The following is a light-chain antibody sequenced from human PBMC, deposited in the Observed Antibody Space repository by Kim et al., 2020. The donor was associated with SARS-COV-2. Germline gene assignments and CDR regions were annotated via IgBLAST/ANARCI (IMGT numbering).Light chain of an antibody. J-gene: IGKJ2*03. V-gene: IGKV1-39*01. CDR3: QQSYSTLYS. CDR1: QTISSY. Sequence: DIQMTQSPSSLSASVGDRVTITCRASQTISSYLNWYQQKPGKAPKLLIYAASSLQSGVPSRFSGSGSGTDFTLTISSLQPEDSATYYCQQSYSTLYSFGQGTKLDI. CDR2: AAS.